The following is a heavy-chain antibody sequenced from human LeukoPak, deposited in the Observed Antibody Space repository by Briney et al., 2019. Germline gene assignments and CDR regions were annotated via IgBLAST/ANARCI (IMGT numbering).Heavy chain of an antibody. J-gene: IGHJ6*02. CDR1: GHTFTSYD. CDR3: ARDQNYDFWSGYSTYYYGMDV. CDR2: ISAYNGNT. V-gene: IGHV1-18*01. Sequence: GASVKVSCKASGHTFTSYDINWVRQAPGQGLEWMGWISAYNGNTNYAQKLQGRVTMTTDTSTSTAYMELRSLRSDDTAVYYCARDQNYDFWSGYSTYYYGMDVWGQGTTVTVSS. D-gene: IGHD3-3*01.